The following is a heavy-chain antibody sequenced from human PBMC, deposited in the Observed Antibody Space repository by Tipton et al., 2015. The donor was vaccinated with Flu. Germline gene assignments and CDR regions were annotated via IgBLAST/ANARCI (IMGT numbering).Heavy chain of an antibody. Sequence: TLSLTCAVSGDSIRNDYFWGWIRQPPGKGLEWIGNICPGSPYYNPSLRSRVTMSVARSYDQFSLRLSSVTAADTAVYYCARRTFSNYVSEPKNWFDFWGQGALVTVSS. V-gene: IGHV4-38-2*01. CDR1: GDSIRNDYF. CDR3: ARRTFSNYVSEPKNWFDF. J-gene: IGHJ5*01. D-gene: IGHD4-11*01. CDR2: ICPGSP.